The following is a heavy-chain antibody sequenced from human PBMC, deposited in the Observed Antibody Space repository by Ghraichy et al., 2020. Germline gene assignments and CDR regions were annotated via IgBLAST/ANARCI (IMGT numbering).Heavy chain of an antibody. V-gene: IGHV4-4*09. J-gene: IGHJ6*02. Sequence: SETLSLTCTVSGGSISSYYWSWIRQPPGKGLEWIGYIYTSGSTNYNPSLKSRVTISVDTSKNQFSLKLSSVTAADTAVYYCARMASTSHYYDSSGYYYVFGYYYYYGMDVWGQGTTVTVSS. CDR3: ARMASTSHYYDSSGYYYVFGYYYYYGMDV. CDR1: GGSISSYY. D-gene: IGHD3-22*01. CDR2: IYTSGST.